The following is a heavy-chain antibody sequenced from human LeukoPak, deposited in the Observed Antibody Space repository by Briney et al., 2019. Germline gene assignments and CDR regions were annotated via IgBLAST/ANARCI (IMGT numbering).Heavy chain of an antibody. CDR3: ARGGARIGEYTYGFDY. Sequence: GGSLRLSCAASGFTFSDYCMLWVRQAAGKGLVWVSRINSDGSGTNYPDSVKGRFTMSRDNAKNTLYLQMNSLRAEDTAVYYCARGGARIGEYTYGFDYWGQGALVTVSS. CDR1: GFTFSDYC. CDR2: INSDGSGT. D-gene: IGHD5-18*01. J-gene: IGHJ4*02. V-gene: IGHV3-74*01.